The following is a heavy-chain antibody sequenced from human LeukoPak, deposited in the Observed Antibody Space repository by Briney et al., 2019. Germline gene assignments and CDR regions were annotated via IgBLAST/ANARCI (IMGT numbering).Heavy chain of an antibody. CDR1: GGSISSYY. Sequence: PSETLSLTCTVSGGSISSYYWSWIRQPPGKGLEWIGYIYYSGSTNYNPSLKSRVTISVDTSKNQFSLKLSSVTAADTAVYYCARQGYGDYEMGYWGQGTLVTVSS. D-gene: IGHD4-17*01. CDR3: ARQGYGDYEMGY. V-gene: IGHV4-59*08. J-gene: IGHJ4*02. CDR2: IYYSGST.